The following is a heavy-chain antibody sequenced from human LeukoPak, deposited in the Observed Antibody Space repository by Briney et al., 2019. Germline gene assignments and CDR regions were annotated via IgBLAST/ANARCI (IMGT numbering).Heavy chain of an antibody. Sequence: ASVKVSCKASGYTFTNYYLHWVRQAPGQGLEWMAMINPSGGSTTYAQKFQGRVTMTRDTSTSTVYMELSSLRYEDTAVYYCAIGYCRGGSCDDEPGDAFDIWGQGTMVAVSS. V-gene: IGHV1-46*01. J-gene: IGHJ3*02. CDR3: AIGYCRGGSCDDEPGDAFDI. CDR2: INPSGGST. CDR1: GYTFTNYY. D-gene: IGHD2-15*01.